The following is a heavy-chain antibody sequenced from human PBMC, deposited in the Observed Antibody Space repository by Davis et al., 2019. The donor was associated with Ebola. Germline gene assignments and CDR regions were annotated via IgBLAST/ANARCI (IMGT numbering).Heavy chain of an antibody. D-gene: IGHD4-17*01. CDR3: TTLSTVTTMYFDL. Sequence: GESLKISCVASGFTLNNAWMSWVRQAPGKGLEWVGLIKSKTDGGTTDYAAPVKGRFAMSRDDSKNTLYLQMNSLTIDDTAVYYCTTLSTVTTMYFDLWGRGTLVTVSS. J-gene: IGHJ2*01. CDR2: IKSKTDGGTT. CDR1: GFTLNNAW. V-gene: IGHV3-15*01.